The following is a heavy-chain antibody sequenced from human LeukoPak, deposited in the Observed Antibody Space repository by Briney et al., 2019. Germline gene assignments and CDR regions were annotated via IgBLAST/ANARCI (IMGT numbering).Heavy chain of an antibody. D-gene: IGHD1/OR15-1a*01. CDR1: GYTFIGYY. V-gene: IGHV1-2*02. CDR3: ASGITGTNFDY. CDR2: INPNSGGT. J-gene: IGHJ4*02. Sequence: ASVKVSCKASGYTFIGYYMHWVRQAPGQGLEWMGWINPNSGGTNCAQKFQGRVTMTRDTSISTAYMELSRLRSDDTAVYYCASGITGTNFDYWGQGTLVTVSS.